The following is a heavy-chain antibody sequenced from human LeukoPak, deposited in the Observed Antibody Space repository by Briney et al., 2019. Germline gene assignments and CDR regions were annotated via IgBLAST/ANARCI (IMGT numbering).Heavy chain of an antibody. J-gene: IGHJ4*02. V-gene: IGHV3-48*01. CDR3: AKDHNYAFDN. Sequence: PGGSLRLSCTASGFPLFEYSMNWVRPAPGEGVGWISYIGIDSGNTKYADSVRGRFTISTDKAKNTLYLQMNSLRVEDTAVYYCAKDHNYAFDNWGQGTLVSVAS. CDR1: GFPLFEYS. CDR2: IGIDSGNT. D-gene: IGHD1-1*01.